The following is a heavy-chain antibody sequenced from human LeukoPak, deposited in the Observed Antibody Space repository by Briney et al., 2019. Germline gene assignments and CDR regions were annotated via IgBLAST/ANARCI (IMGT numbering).Heavy chain of an antibody. Sequence: SETLSLTCAVYGGSFSGYYWSWIRQPPGKGLEWIGEINHSGSTNYNPSLKSRVTISVDTSKNQFSLKLSSVTAADTAVYYCARGRGIAAAGSGFDYWGQGTLVTVSS. D-gene: IGHD6-13*01. J-gene: IGHJ4*02. CDR2: INHSGST. CDR1: GGSFSGYY. V-gene: IGHV4-34*01. CDR3: ARGRGIAAAGSGFDY.